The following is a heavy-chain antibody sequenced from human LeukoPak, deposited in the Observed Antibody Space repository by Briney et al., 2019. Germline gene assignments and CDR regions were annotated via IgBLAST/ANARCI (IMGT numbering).Heavy chain of an antibody. CDR1: GYSFTSYW. Sequence: GESLKISCKGSGYSFTSYWIGWVRQMPGKGLEWMGIIYPGDSDTRYSPSFQGQVTISADKSISTAYLQWSSLKASDTAMYYCARRIAAAGSIGTRYFDYWGQGTLVTVSS. V-gene: IGHV5-51*01. CDR3: ARRIAAAGSIGTRYFDY. J-gene: IGHJ4*02. D-gene: IGHD6-13*01. CDR2: IYPGDSDT.